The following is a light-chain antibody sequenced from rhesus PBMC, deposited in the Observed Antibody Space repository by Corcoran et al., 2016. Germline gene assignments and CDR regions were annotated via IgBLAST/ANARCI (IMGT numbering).Light chain of an antibody. V-gene: IGKV3-35*01. CDR2: YAS. CDR3: QQYNNWLT. Sequence: EIVMTQSPATLSLSPGERATLSCRASQSVSSNLAWYQQKPGQAPRLLIFYASNRATGIPDRFSGSGSGTDFTLTIRSLEPEDVGVYYGQQYNNWLTFCGGTKVELK. CDR1: QSVSSN. J-gene: IGKJ4*01.